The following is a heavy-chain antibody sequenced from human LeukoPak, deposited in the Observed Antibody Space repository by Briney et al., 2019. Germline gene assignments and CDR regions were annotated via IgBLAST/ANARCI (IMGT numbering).Heavy chain of an antibody. CDR2: IGGSSTTI. CDR1: GFTFSSYS. J-gene: IGHJ4*02. D-gene: IGHD4-23*01. CDR3: ARHDYGGNSGDY. V-gene: IGHV3-48*02. Sequence: GGSLRLSCAASGFTFSSYSMNWVRQAPGKGLEWVSYIGGSSTTIYYADSVKGRFTISRDNAKNSLYLQMNSLRDDDTAVYYCARHDYGGNSGDYWGQGTLVTVSS.